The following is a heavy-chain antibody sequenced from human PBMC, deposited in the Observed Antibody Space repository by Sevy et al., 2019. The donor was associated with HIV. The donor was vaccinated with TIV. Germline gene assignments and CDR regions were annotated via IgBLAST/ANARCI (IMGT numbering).Heavy chain of an antibody. CDR1: GFNVSNNY. J-gene: IGHJ3*02. D-gene: IGHD6-13*01. Sequence: GGSLRLSCVASGFNVSNNYMSWVRQAPGKGLEWVSVIYSGGRKHYADSVKGRFTISRAKSKNTLYLHMNSLRVEDTAVYYCAGEEGYGDAFDIWGQGTLVTVSS. CDR2: IYSGGRK. V-gene: IGHV3-53*01. CDR3: AGEEGYGDAFDI.